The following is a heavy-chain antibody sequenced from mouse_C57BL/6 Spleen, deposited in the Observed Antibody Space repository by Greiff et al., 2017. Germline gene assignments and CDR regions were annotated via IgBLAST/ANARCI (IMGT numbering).Heavy chain of an antibody. D-gene: IGHD1-1*02. V-gene: IGHV5-16*01. Sequence: EVKVEESEGGLVQPGSSMKLSCTASGFTFSDYYMAWVRQVPEKGLEWVANINYDGSSTYYLDSLKSRFIISRDNAKNILYLQMSSLKSEDTATYYCARVGNWYFDVWGTGTTVTVSS. CDR2: INYDGSST. J-gene: IGHJ1*03. CDR1: GFTFSDYY. CDR3: ARVGNWYFDV.